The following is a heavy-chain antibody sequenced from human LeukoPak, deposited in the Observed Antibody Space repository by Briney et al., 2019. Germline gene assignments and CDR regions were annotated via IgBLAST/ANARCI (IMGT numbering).Heavy chain of an antibody. V-gene: IGHV4-59*12. CDR3: ARSYYDSSGYFEAEYFHH. CDR1: GGSISSYY. Sequence: SETLSLTCTVSGGSISSYYWSWIRQPPGKGLVWIGYIHYSGTTNYNPSLKSRVTISVDTSKNQFSLKLSSVTAADTAVYYCARSYYDSSGYFEAEYFHHWGQGSLVTVSS. D-gene: IGHD3-22*01. CDR2: IHYSGTT. J-gene: IGHJ1*01.